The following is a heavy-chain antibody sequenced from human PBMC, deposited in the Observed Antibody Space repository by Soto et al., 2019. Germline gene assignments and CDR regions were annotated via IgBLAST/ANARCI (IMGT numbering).Heavy chain of an antibody. J-gene: IGHJ2*01. D-gene: IGHD3-10*01. CDR3: GREFKFENWFLDV. Sequence: QVQLAESGGGVVQSGGSLRLSCAVSGFSVSDYGMHWVRQAPGKGLEWVAVLGSNGVAQFYADSVRGRFTVSRDTSRTAVFLQMNSLTPEDMAVYYCGREFKFENWFLDVWGRGTLVSVSS. V-gene: IGHV3-30*03. CDR2: LGSNGVAQ. CDR1: GFSVSDYG.